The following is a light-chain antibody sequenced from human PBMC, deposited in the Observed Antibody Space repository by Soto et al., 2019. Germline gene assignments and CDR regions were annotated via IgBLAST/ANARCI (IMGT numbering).Light chain of an antibody. CDR1: QAISNY. CDR2: AAS. CDR3: QKYDSLPFT. V-gene: IGKV1-27*01. Sequence: DIQMTQSPSSLSASVGDSVTITCRASQAISNYLAWFQQKPGKPPKLLIYAASTLESGVPSRFSGGRSGTDFTLTISSLQPEDVATFYCQKYDSLPFTFGPGTKVELK. J-gene: IGKJ3*01.